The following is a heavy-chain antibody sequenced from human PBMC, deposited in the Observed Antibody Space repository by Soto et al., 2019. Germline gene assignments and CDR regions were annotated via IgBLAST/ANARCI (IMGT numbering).Heavy chain of an antibody. J-gene: IGHJ5*02. CDR1: GYTLTELS. D-gene: IGHD2-2*01. CDR3: ATAVGYCSSTSCHNWFDP. V-gene: IGHV1-24*01. CDR2: FDPEDGDT. Sequence: ASVKVSCKVSGYTLTELSMHWVRQAPGNGLEWMGGFDPEDGDTIYTQKFQGRVTMTEDTSTDTASMELSSLRSEDTAVSSCATAVGYCSSTSCHNWFDPWGQGTLVTVSS.